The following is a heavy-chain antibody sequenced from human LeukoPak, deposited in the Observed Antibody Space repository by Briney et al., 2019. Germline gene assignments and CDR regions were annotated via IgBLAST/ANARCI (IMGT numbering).Heavy chain of an antibody. CDR2: INPSGGST. J-gene: IGHJ6*02. CDR3: ARDLGQYYYDSSYGMDV. CDR1: GYTFTSYY. Sequence: ASVKVSCKASGYTFTSYYMHWVRQAPGQGLERMGIINPSGGSTSYAQKFQGRVTMTRDTSTSTVYMELSSLRSEDTAVYYCARDLGQYYYDSSYGMDVWGQGTTVTVSS. D-gene: IGHD3-22*01. V-gene: IGHV1-46*01.